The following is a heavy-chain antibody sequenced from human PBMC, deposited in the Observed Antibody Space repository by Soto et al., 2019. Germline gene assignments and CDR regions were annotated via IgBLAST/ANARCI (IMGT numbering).Heavy chain of an antibody. CDR1: GGTFSSYA. D-gene: IGHD2-2*01. CDR3: ASAIVLVPAAPGPIDYYYYYGMDV. CDR2: IIPIFGTA. J-gene: IGHJ6*02. Sequence: GASVKVSCKASGGTFSSYAISWVRQAPGQGLEWMGGIIPIFGTANYAQKFQGRVTITADESTSTAYMELSSLRSEDTAVYYCASAIVLVPAAPGPIDYYYYYGMDVWGQGTTVTVSS. V-gene: IGHV1-69*13.